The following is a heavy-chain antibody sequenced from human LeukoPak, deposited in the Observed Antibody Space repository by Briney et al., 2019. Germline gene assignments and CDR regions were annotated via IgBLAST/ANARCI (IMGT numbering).Heavy chain of an antibody. Sequence: SETLSLTCTVSGASISGSGYYWGWIRQPPGKGLEWIGNIYDSGSTYYNASLQSRVTISIDTSKNQFSLRLSSVTAADTAMYYCAKSGGYGLIDYWGQGTLVTVSS. CDR2: IYDSGST. J-gene: IGHJ4*02. V-gene: IGHV4-39*01. CDR3: AKSGGYGLIDY. D-gene: IGHD1-26*01. CDR1: GASISGSGYY.